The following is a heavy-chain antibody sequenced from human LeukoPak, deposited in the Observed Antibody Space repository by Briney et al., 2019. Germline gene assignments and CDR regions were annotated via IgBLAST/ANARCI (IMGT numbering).Heavy chain of an antibody. D-gene: IGHD6-13*01. Sequence: PGGSLRRYCAASGFTFSSYWMSWVRQAPGKGLEWVANIKQDGSEKYYVDSVKGRFTISRDNAKNSLYLQMNSLRAEDTAVYYCARIPQGYSSRWHDPRYWYFDLWGRGTLVTVSS. V-gene: IGHV3-7*01. CDR3: ARIPQGYSSRWHDPRYWYFDL. CDR2: IKQDGSEK. CDR1: GFTFSSYW. J-gene: IGHJ2*01.